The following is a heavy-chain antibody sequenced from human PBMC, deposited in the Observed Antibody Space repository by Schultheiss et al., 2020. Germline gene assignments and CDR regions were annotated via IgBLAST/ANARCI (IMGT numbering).Heavy chain of an antibody. V-gene: IGHV3-30-3*01. CDR2: ISYDGSNK. Sequence: GGSLRLSCAASGFTFCSYAMHWVRQAPGKGLEWVAVISYDGSNKYYADSVKGRFTISRDNSKNTLYLQMNSLRAEDTAVYYCAREEQWLEKYYYGMDVWGRGTTVTVSS. J-gene: IGHJ6*02. CDR3: AREEQWLEKYYYGMDV. CDR1: GFTFCSYA. D-gene: IGHD6-19*01.